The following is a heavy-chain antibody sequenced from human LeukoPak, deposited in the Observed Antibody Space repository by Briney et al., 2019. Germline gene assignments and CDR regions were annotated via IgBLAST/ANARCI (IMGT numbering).Heavy chain of an antibody. D-gene: IGHD2-2*01. CDR2: IRYDGSNK. Sequence: PGGSLRLSCAASGFTFSSYGMHWVRQAPGKGLEWVAFIRYDGSNKYYADSVKGRFTISRDNSKNTLYLQMNSLRAEDTAVYYCAKSRSGIVVVPAAIYYWGQGTLVTVSS. CDR3: AKSRSGIVVVPAAIYY. J-gene: IGHJ4*02. V-gene: IGHV3-30*02. CDR1: GFTFSSYG.